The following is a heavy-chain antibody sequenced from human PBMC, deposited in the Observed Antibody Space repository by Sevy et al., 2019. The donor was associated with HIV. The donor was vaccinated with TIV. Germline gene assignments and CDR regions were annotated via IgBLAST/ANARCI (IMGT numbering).Heavy chain of an antibody. CDR1: GFPFSSHW. D-gene: IGHD3-9*01. CDR2: INSDDTSI. J-gene: IGHJ6*02. Sequence: GGSLRLSCEASGFPFSSHWMHWVRQGPGQGLVWVSGINSDDTSIPYADSVKGRFTISRDNVKNTLYLQMSSLRAEDTALYYCARGSGVAFDYWGQGTLVTVSSGMDVWGQGTTVTVSS. V-gene: IGHV3-74*01. CDR3: ARGSGVAFDYWGQGTLVTVSSGMDV.